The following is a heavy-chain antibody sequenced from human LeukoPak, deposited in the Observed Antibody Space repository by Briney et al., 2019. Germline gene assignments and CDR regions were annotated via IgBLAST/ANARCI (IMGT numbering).Heavy chain of an antibody. Sequence: ASVKVSCKASGYTFSGYQVHWLRQAPGQGLEWMGRMNPSSGVTNYAQKFQGRVTMTRGTSINTAYLDLSALKSDDTAVYYCASRAASVTLGYWGQGTLVTVSS. J-gene: IGHJ4*02. V-gene: IGHV1-2*06. CDR2: MNPSSGVT. CDR3: ASRAASVTLGY. D-gene: IGHD2-15*01. CDR1: GYTFSGYQ.